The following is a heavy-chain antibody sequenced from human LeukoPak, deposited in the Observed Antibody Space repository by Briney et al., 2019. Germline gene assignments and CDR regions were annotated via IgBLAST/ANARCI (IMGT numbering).Heavy chain of an antibody. CDR2: ISGYNGNT. CDR3: VRQVDITMALPDY. V-gene: IGHV1-18*01. CDR1: GYTFSSYG. J-gene: IGHJ4*02. Sequence: ASVKVSCKASGYTFSSYGITWVRQAPGQGLEWMGWISGYNGNTNYEQKLQGRVTMTTDTSTTTASMELRSLRSDDAAVYYCVRQVDITMALPDYWGQGTLVTVSS. D-gene: IGHD5-18*01.